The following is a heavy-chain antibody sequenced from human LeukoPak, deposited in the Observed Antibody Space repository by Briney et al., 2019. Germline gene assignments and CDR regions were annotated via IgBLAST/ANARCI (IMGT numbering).Heavy chain of an antibody. CDR2: INPSGGRT. Sequence: GASVKVSCKASGYTFTSYYIYWMRQAHGHGLDWMGIINPSGGRTNYAHKFQGRVTMARDMSTSTVYMELSSLRSEDTAVYYCARVSFQLPTLFDYWGQGTLVTVSS. J-gene: IGHJ4*02. D-gene: IGHD2-2*01. CDR3: ARVSFQLPTLFDY. V-gene: IGHV1-46*01. CDR1: GYTFTSYY.